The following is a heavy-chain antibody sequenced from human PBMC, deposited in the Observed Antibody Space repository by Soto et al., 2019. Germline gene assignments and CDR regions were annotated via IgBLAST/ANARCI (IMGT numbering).Heavy chain of an antibody. CDR2: MHHSGRT. J-gene: IGHJ4*02. CDR3: ARWVEVSLDYFDS. D-gene: IGHD2-15*01. V-gene: IGHV4-31*03. Sequence: QVQLQESGPGLVKPSETLSLTCTVSGAYMRNDYYYWSWVRQNPGKDLEWIGHMHHSGRTHYNPSLKSRVAISVDTSKNQFSLYLNSVTAADTAVYYCARWVEVSLDYFDSWGQGTPVTVSS. CDR1: GAYMRNDYYY.